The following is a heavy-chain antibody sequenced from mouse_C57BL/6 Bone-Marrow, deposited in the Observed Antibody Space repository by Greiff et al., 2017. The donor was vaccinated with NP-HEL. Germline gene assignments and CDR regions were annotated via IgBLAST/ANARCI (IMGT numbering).Heavy chain of an antibody. J-gene: IGHJ2*01. CDR1: GYTFTSYW. D-gene: IGHD2-4*01. Sequence: QVQLQQPGAELVKPGASVKMSCKASGYTFTSYWITWVKQRPGQGLEWIGDIYPGSGSTNYNEKFKSKATLTVDQSSSTAYMQLSSLTSADSAVYYGARGGYDYDGLDYFDYWGQGTTLTVSS. CDR2: IYPGSGST. CDR3: ARGGYDYDGLDYFDY. V-gene: IGHV1-55*01.